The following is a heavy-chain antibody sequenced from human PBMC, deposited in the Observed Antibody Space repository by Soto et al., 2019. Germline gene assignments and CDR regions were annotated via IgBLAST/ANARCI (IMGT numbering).Heavy chain of an antibody. CDR1: GFTFSSYA. Sequence: GGSLRLSCAASGFTFSSYAMSWVRQAPGKGLEWVSAISGSGGSTYYADSVKGRFTISRDNSKNTLYLQMNSLRAEDTAVYYCAGGVLKLRGVIPPYYFDYWGQGTLVTVSS. D-gene: IGHD3-10*01. CDR3: AGGVLKLRGVIPPYYFDY. CDR2: ISGSGGST. V-gene: IGHV3-23*01. J-gene: IGHJ4*02.